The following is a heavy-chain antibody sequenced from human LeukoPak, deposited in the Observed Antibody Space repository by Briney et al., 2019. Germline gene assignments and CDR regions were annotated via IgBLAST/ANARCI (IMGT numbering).Heavy chain of an antibody. CDR3: AKVWHRGVRPRGLDY. CDR1: GFTFSSYG. CDR2: ISYDGSNK. Sequence: EPGRSLRLSCAASGFTFSSYGMHWARQAPGKGLEWVAVISYDGSNKYYADSVKGRFTISRDNSKNTLYLQMNSLRAEDTAVYYCAKVWHRGVRPRGLDYWGQGTLVTVSS. V-gene: IGHV3-30*18. J-gene: IGHJ4*02. D-gene: IGHD3-10*01.